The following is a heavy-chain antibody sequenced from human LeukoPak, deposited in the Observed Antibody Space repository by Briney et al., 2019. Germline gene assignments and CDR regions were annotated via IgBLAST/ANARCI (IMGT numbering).Heavy chain of an antibody. CDR1: GFTFSTYA. V-gene: IGHV3-23*01. J-gene: IGHJ4*02. CDR2: ISGRGGST. D-gene: IGHD7-27*01. CDR3: AKDKANWGIH. Sequence: GGSLRLSCAASGFTFSTYAVSWVRQAPGKGLEWVSAISGRGGSTYYADSVKGRFTISRDNSKNTLYLQMNSLRAEDTAVYYCAKDKANWGIHWGQGTLVTVSS.